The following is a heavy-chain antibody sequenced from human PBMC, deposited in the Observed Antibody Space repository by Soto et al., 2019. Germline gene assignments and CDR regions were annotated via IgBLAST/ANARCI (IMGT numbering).Heavy chain of an antibody. J-gene: IGHJ4*02. D-gene: IGHD3-9*01. CDR2: ISSSSSTI. V-gene: IGHV3-48*01. CDR3: ARDQSNFDWFNDGFDY. Sequence: GGSLRLSCAASGFTFSSYSMNWVRQAPGKGLEWVSYISSSSSTIYYADSVKGRFTISSDNAKNSLYLQMNSLRAEDTAVYYCARDQSNFDWFNDGFDYWGQGTLVTVSS. CDR1: GFTFSSYS.